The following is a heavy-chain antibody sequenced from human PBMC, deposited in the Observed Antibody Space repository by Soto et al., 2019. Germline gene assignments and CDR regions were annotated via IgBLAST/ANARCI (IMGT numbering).Heavy chain of an antibody. D-gene: IGHD2-2*01. CDR1: GFTFSSYS. CDR2: ISSSSSYI. Sequence: GGSLRLSCAASGFTFSSYSMNWVRQAPGKGLEWVSSISSSSSYIYYADSVKGRFTISRDNAKNSLYLQMNSLRAEDTAVYYCARDSYCSSTSCYARAGDAFDIWGQGTMVTVSS. V-gene: IGHV3-21*01. CDR3: ARDSYCSSTSCYARAGDAFDI. J-gene: IGHJ3*02.